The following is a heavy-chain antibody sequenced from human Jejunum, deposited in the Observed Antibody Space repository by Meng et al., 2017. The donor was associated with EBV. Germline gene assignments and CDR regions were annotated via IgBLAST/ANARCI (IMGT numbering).Heavy chain of an antibody. CDR1: GFSLSTSRVG. Sequence: QITLKESGPTLVKPTQTLTLTCTFSGFSLSTSRVGVGWIRQPPGKALEWLALIYWDDDKRYSPFLKTRLTITKDTSKNQVVLTMTNMDPVDTATYYCAHLRGYSNDWFPLSFDYWGQGTLVTVSS. V-gene: IGHV2-5*02. J-gene: IGHJ4*02. CDR3: AHLRGYSNDWFPLSFDY. D-gene: IGHD6-19*01. CDR2: IYWDDDK.